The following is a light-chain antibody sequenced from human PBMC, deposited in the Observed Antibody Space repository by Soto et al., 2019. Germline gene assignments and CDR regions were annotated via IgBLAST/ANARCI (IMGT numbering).Light chain of an antibody. CDR2: EAS. CDR1: SSDVGSHNL. Sequence: QSVLTQPASVSGSPGQSITISCTGTSSDVGSHNLVSWYQQFPGKAPKLIIFEASKRPSGVSNRFSGSKSGSTASLTISGLQAEDEADYYCSLDAGRNNYVFGTGTKVTVL. J-gene: IGLJ1*01. V-gene: IGLV2-23*01. CDR3: SLDAGRNNYV.